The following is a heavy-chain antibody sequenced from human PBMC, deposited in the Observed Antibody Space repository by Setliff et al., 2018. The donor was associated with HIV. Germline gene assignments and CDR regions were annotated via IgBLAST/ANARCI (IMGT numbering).Heavy chain of an antibody. J-gene: IGHJ3*02. CDR2: IYYTGST. D-gene: IGHD6-19*01. Sequence: PSETLSLTCAVSGDSITRGGDFWSWIRHHPGKGLEWIGYIYYTGSTYYNPSLKSRVTISVDTSKNQCSLKLGSVTAADTAVYYCARGPRGIAVAGDAFDIWGQGTMVTVSS. CDR1: GDSITRGGDF. CDR3: ARGPRGIAVAGDAFDI. V-gene: IGHV4-31*11.